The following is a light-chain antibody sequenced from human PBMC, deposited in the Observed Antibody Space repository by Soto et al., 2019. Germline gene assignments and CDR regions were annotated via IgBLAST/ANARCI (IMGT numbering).Light chain of an antibody. J-gene: IGKJ3*01. Sequence: EIVLTQSPGTLSLSPGERATLSCRASQSVSNNYLAWYQQKPGQAPRLLIPGASNRATGIPDRFSGSGSGTDFTLAISRLEPEDFAVYYCQQYGTSPFTFGPGTKVDLK. CDR2: GAS. CDR1: QSVSNNY. V-gene: IGKV3-20*01. CDR3: QQYGTSPFT.